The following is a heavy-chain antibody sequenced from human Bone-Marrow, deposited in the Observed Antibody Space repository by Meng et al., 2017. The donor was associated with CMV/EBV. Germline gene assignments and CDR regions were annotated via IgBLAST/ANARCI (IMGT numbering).Heavy chain of an antibody. CDR3: ASIVVVPAVPDYRHFDP. V-gene: IGHV4-59*12. D-gene: IGHD2-2*01. J-gene: IGHJ5*02. CDR2: IYYSGST. CDR1: GGSISSYY. Sequence: SETLSLTCTVSGGSISSYYWSWIRQPPGKGLEWIGYIYYSGSTYYNPSLKSRVTISVDTSKNQFSLKLSSVTAADTAVYYCASIVVVPAVPDYRHFDPWGQGTLVTVSS.